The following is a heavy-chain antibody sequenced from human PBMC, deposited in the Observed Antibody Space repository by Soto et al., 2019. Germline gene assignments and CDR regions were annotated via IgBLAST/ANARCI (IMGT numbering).Heavy chain of an antibody. CDR2: IHYSGSS. CDR1: GGSISSHY. J-gene: IGHJ6*02. V-gene: IGHV4-59*11. Sequence: ETLSLTCTVSGGSISSHYWSWIRQPPGKGLEWIGYIHYSGSSNYNPSLQSRISISVDTSKNQFSLKMSSVTAADTAVYYCARDRLMATAGTARHYFGLDVWGQGTTVTVSS. D-gene: IGHD5-18*01. CDR3: ARDRLMATAGTARHYFGLDV.